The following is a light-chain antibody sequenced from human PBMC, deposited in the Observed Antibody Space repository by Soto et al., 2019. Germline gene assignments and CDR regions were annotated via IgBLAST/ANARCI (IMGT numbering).Light chain of an antibody. CDR2: RNY. CDR3: AAWDDSLTWV. V-gene: IGLV1-47*01. J-gene: IGLJ3*02. Sequence: QAVVTQPPSASGTPGQSVTISCSGTRSNIGNNYVYWYQQLPGAAPKLLIYRNYQRPSGVPDRFSGSKSGNSASLDISGLRSEDEADYYCAAWDDSLTWVFGGGTKLTVL. CDR1: RSNIGNNY.